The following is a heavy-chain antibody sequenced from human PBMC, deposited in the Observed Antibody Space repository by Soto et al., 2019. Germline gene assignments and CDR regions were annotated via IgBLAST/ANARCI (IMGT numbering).Heavy chain of an antibody. CDR1: GFTFRNYG. CDR2: ISYDGSNT. CDR3: AKAVPPFAVVTASDY. D-gene: IGHD2-21*02. V-gene: IGHV3-30*18. Sequence: GGSLRLSCAASGFTFRNYGMHWVRQAPGKGLEWVAVISYDGSNTYYADSVKGRFTISRDNSKNTLYVQINSLRGEDTAVYYCAKAVPPFAVVTASDYWGQGNLVTVSS. J-gene: IGHJ4*02.